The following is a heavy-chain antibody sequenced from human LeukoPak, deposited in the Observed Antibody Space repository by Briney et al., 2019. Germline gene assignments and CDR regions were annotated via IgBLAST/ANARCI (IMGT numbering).Heavy chain of an antibody. CDR3: ARDLRGYSGYGNFGSFDP. V-gene: IGHV6-1*01. CDR1: GDSVSSNSAA. D-gene: IGHD5-12*01. Sequence: SQTLSLTCAISGDSVSSNSAAWNWIRQSPSRGLEWLGRTYYRSKWYNDYAVSVKSRITINPDTSKNQFSLQLNSVTPEDTAVYYCARDLRGYSGYGNFGSFDPWGQGTLVTVSS. J-gene: IGHJ5*02. CDR2: TYYRSKWYN.